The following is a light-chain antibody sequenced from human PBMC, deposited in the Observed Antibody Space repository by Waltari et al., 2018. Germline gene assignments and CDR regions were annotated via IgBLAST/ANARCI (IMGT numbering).Light chain of an antibody. CDR2: DVY. Sequence: QSALTQPASLSGSPGQAITIPCTRTCRDIGVYNYATWYHQHPGNAPQLIIYDVYERPSGVSNRFSGSKSGNTASLTISGLQAEDEADYYCNSYTGSSSWVFGGGTKLTVL. J-gene: IGLJ3*02. CDR1: CRDIGVYNY. V-gene: IGLV2-14*03. CDR3: NSYTGSSSWV.